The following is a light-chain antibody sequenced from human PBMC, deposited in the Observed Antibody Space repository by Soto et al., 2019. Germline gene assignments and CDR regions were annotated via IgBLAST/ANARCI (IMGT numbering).Light chain of an antibody. CDR1: QSVSSN. CDR2: GAS. Sequence: DILMTQSPATLSVSPGERATLSCRASQSVSSNLAWYQQKPGQAPRLLIYGASTRATGIPARFSGSGSGTEFTLTISSLQSEDFAVYYCQQYNNWPPLTF. V-gene: IGKV3-15*01. CDR3: QQYNNWPPLT. J-gene: IGKJ4*01.